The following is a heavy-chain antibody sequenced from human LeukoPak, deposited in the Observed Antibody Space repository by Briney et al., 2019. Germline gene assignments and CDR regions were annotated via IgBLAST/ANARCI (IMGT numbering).Heavy chain of an antibody. Sequence: PGGSLRLSCAASGFTFSTYAMHWVRQAPGKGLECVSAISSNGGSTYYANSVKGRFTISRDNSKNTLYLQMGSLRAEDMAVYYCARDYCSSTSCLLDYWGQGTLVTVSS. CDR2: ISSNGGST. V-gene: IGHV3-64*01. D-gene: IGHD2-2*01. CDR1: GFTFSTYA. J-gene: IGHJ4*02. CDR3: ARDYCSSTSCLLDY.